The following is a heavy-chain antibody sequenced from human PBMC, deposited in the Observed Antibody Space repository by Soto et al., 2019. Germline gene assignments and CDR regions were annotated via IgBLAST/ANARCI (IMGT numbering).Heavy chain of an antibody. V-gene: IGHV3-23*01. CDR3: ATLNSFGSDY. Sequence: PGGSLRLSCAASAFTFSGYSMTWVRQAPGKGLEWVSLITGSGVTTYYADSVKGRVTVSRDNAKSTLYLQMNSLRAEDTAVYYCATLNSFGSDYWGRGTLVTSPQ. CDR2: ITGSGVTT. CDR1: AFTFSGYS. J-gene: IGHJ4*02. D-gene: IGHD5-18*01.